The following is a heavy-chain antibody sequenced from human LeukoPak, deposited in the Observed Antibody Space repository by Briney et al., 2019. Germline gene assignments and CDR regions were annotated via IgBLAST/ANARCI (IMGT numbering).Heavy chain of an antibody. CDR3: AREEYSYGNDY. CDR2: IIPILGIA. Sequence: SVKVSCKASGGTFSSYAISWVRQAPGQGLEWMGRIIPILGIANYAQKFQGRVTITADKSTSTAYMELSSLRSEDTAVYYCAREEYSYGNDYWGQGTLVTVSS. CDR1: GGTFSSYA. V-gene: IGHV1-69*04. D-gene: IGHD5-18*01. J-gene: IGHJ4*02.